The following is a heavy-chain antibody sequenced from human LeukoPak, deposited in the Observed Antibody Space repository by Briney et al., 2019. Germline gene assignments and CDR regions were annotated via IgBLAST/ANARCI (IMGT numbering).Heavy chain of an antibody. J-gene: IGHJ6*03. CDR3: ARDYCSGGSCYSYSYYYYMDV. CDR2: ILYDGSNE. Sequence: GRSLRLSCAASGFTFSSYSMHWVRQAPGKGREGVTVILYDGSNEYYADSVRGRFTISRDNSKNTLYLQMNSLSPEDTAVYYCARDYCSGGSCYSYSYYYYMDVWGKGTTVIVSS. V-gene: IGHV3-33*01. D-gene: IGHD2-15*01. CDR1: GFTFSSYS.